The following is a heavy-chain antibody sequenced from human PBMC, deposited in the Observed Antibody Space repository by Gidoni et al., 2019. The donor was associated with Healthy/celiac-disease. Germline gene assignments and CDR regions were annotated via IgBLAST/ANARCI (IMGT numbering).Heavy chain of an antibody. CDR1: GFTCRSYA. V-gene: IGHV3-23*01. J-gene: IGHJ4*02. CDR2: ISCSCGST. CDR3: ANDHGDYPTLYFDY. D-gene: IGHD4-17*01. Sequence: EVQLWESGGGLVQPGGSVRLSCAASGFTCRSYAMSWVRQAPGKGLEWVSAISCSCGSTYYADSVKGRFTISRDNSKNTLYLQMNSLRAEDTAVYYCANDHGDYPTLYFDYWGQGTLVTVSS.